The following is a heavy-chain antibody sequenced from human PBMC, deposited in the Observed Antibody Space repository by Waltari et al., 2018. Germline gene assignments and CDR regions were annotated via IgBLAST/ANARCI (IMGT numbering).Heavy chain of an antibody. CDR2: INHSGST. CDR3: ARDSGSSAFDI. D-gene: IGHD6-13*01. CDR1: GGSFSGYY. Sequence: QVQLQQWGAGLLKPSETLSLTCAVYGGSFSGYYWSWIRQPPGKGLEWIGEINHSGSTNYNPSLKSRVTISVDTSKNQFSLKLSSVTAADTVVYYCARDSGSSAFDIWGQGTMVTVSS. J-gene: IGHJ3*02. V-gene: IGHV4-34*01.